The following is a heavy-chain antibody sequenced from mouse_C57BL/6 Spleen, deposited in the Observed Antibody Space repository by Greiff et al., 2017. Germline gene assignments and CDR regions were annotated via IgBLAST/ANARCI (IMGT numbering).Heavy chain of an antibody. D-gene: IGHD2-4*01. V-gene: IGHV5-17*01. CDR2: ISSGSSTI. CDR1: GFTFSDYG. J-gene: IGHJ3*01. CDR3: ARSYYDYDGTWFAY. Sequence: EVQLVEPGGGLVKPGGSLKLSCAASGFTFSDYGMHWVRQAPEKGLEWVAYISSGSSTIYYADTVKGRFTISRDNAKNTLFLQMTSLRSEDTAMYYCARSYYDYDGTWFAYWGQGTLVTVSA.